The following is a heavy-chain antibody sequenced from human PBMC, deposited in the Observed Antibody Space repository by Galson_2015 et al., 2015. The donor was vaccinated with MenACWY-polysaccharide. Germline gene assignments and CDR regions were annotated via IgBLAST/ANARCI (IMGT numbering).Heavy chain of an antibody. CDR2: ITDSGGSI. CDR3: ARDLPPTGCDFDY. J-gene: IGHJ4*02. CDR1: GFAFSSYS. V-gene: IGHV3-48*01. Sequence: SLRLSCAASGFAFSSYSMNWVRQAPGKGLEWLSYITDSGGSIFYADSAKGRFTISRDNAKNSLYLQMNSLRVEDTAIYYCARDLPPTGCDFDYWGQGTLVTVSS. D-gene: IGHD5-12*01.